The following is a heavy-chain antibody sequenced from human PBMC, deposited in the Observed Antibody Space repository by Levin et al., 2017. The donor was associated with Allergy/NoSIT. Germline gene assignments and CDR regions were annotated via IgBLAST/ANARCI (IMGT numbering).Heavy chain of an antibody. J-gene: IGHJ6*02. CDR3: AKDLGMRGVMARSSAHYYYYGMDV. CDR1: GFTLSSSG. CDR2: ISYDGSNK. D-gene: IGHD3-16*01. Sequence: GESLKISCAASGFTLSSSGMHWVRQAPGKGLEWVAVISYDGSNKYYGDSVKGRFTISRDNSKNTLDLQMKSLRAEDTAVYYCAKDLGMRGVMARSSAHYYYYGMDVWGQGTTVTVSS. V-gene: IGHV3-30*18.